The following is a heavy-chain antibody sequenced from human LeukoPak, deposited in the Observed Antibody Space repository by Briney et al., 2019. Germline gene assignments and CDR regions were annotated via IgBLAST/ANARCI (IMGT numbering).Heavy chain of an antibody. CDR2: IYTSGST. J-gene: IGHJ4*02. Sequence: KPSETLSLTCTVSGASISNYYWSWIRQPPGKGLEWIGYIYTSGSTNYNPSLKSRVTISVDTSKNQFSLKLSSVTAADTAVYYCARRMIAAAAYFDYWGQGTLVTVSS. V-gene: IGHV4-4*09. CDR1: GASISNYY. D-gene: IGHD6-13*01. CDR3: ARRMIAAAAYFDY.